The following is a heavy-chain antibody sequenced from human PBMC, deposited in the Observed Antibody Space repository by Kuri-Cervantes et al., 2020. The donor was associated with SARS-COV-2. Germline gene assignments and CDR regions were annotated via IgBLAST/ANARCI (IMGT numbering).Heavy chain of an antibody. D-gene: IGHD3-22*01. Sequence: GSLRLSCAVYGGSFSGYYWSWIRQPPGKGLEWIGEINHSGSTNYNPSLKSRVTISVDTSKNQFSLKLSSVTAADTAVYYRASRSRYYDSSGYPKGYYWGQGTLVTVSS. CDR2: INHSGST. J-gene: IGHJ4*02. CDR3: ASRSRYYDSSGYPKGYY. V-gene: IGHV4-34*01. CDR1: GGSFSGYY.